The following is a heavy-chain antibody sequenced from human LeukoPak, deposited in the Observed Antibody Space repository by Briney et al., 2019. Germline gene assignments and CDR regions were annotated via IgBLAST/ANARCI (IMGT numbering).Heavy chain of an antibody. D-gene: IGHD4-17*01. CDR1: GFSLSDNY. J-gene: IGHJ4*02. V-gene: IGHV3-53*01. CDR2: IYTLDDT. Sequence: GGSLRLSCAVSGFSLSDNYMSWVRQAPGKGLEWVSIIYTLDDTFYADSVKGRFTISRDYSKNTLSLQMSSLRVEDTAIYYCARVGPPYGDQPFTYCGQGALVTVSS. CDR3: ARVGPPYGDQPFTY.